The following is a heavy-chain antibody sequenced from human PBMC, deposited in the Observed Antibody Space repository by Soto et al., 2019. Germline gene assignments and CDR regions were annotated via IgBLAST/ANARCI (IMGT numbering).Heavy chain of an antibody. CDR3: AREGPAPYYYYGMDV. V-gene: IGHV1-18*01. CDR2: ISGYNGNT. CDR1: SYSFTTYG. Sequence: QVQLVQSRGEVKKPGASVKVSCKTSSYSFTTYGFSWVRQAPGQGLEWMGWISGYNGNTNYAQKFQGRVTMTTDTSTSTAYMELRSLRSDDTAVYYCAREGPAPYYYYGMDVWGQGSTVTVSS. J-gene: IGHJ6*02.